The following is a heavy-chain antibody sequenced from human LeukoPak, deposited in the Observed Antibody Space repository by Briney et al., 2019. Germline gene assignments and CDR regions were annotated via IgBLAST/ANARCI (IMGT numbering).Heavy chain of an antibody. CDR2: IYHSGST. V-gene: IGHV4-4*02. CDR1: GGSIISTNW. Sequence: SETLSLTCAVSGGSIISTNWWTWVRQPPGKGLEWIGEIYHSGSTNYNPSLKSRVTMSVDKSKNQFSLKVSSVTAADTAVYYCAGRISDFSPDYWGQGTLVTASS. D-gene: IGHD3-3*01. CDR3: AGRISDFSPDY. J-gene: IGHJ4*02.